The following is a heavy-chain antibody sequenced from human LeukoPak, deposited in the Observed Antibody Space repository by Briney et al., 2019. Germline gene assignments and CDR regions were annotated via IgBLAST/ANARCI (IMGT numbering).Heavy chain of an antibody. Sequence: PSETLSLTCAVYGGSFSDYYWTWIRQTPGKGLEWIGEVSPSGSSNYNPSLKSRVNISVDTSKNQFSLKLRSVTAADTSVYYCARGRQDVNMILVVMAGVSYYLDVWGKGTTVTVS. V-gene: IGHV4-34*01. D-gene: IGHD3-22*01. J-gene: IGHJ6*03. CDR1: GGSFSDYY. CDR3: ARGRQDVNMILVVMAGVSYYLDV. CDR2: VSPSGSS.